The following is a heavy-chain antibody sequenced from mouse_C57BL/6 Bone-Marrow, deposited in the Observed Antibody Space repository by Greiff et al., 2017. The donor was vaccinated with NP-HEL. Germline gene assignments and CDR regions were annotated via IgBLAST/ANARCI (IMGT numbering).Heavy chain of an antibody. J-gene: IGHJ4*01. CDR1: GYTFTSYW. CDR3: AREGPYYAMDY. D-gene: IGHD3-3*01. V-gene: IGHV1-50*01. CDR2: IDPSDSYT. Sequence: QVQLQQPGAELVKPGASVKLSCKASGYTFTSYWMQWVKQRPGQGLEWIGEIDPSDSYTNYNQKFKGKATLTVATSSSTAYMQLSSLTSEDSAVYYCAREGPYYAMDYWGQGTSVTVSS.